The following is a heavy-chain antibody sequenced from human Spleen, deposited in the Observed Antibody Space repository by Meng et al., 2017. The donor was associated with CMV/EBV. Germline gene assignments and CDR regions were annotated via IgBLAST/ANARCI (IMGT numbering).Heavy chain of an antibody. CDR3: AREGDTQRGYYSPFDY. Sequence: YTFTRVGVTWVRQAPGQGLEWLGLISGYNGNTKYAQKVQGRVTMTIDTSTSTAHMELRSLRSDDTAVYFCAREGDTQRGYYSPFDYWGQGTLVTVSS. V-gene: IGHV1-18*01. CDR2: ISGYNGNT. D-gene: IGHD2/OR15-2a*01. CDR1: YTFTRVG. J-gene: IGHJ4*02.